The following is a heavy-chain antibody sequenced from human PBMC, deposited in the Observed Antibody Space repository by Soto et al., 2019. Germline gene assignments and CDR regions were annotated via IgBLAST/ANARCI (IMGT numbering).Heavy chain of an antibody. CDR2: ISSSSRYI. V-gene: IGHV3-21*01. CDR3: ARGGDTSGSWPLY. D-gene: IGHD3-22*01. Sequence: EVRLVQSGGGLVKPGGSLRLSCAGSGFTFSSYSMNWVRQAPGKGLEWVSSISSSSRYIYYADSVKGRFTISRDDAENSLYLQVNCLRVEDTAVYYCARGGDTSGSWPLYWGQGTLVTVSS. CDR1: GFTFSSYS. J-gene: IGHJ4*02.